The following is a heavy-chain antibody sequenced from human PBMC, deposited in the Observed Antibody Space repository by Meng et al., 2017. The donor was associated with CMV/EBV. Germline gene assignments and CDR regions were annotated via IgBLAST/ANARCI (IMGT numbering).Heavy chain of an antibody. CDR2: MNPNSGNT. V-gene: IGHV1-8*03. CDR3: AKDPSWGGPVNYYYYGMDV. CDR1: GYTFTSYD. Sequence: ASVKVSCKASGYTFTSYDINWVRQATGQGLEWMGWMNPNSGNTGYAQKFQGRVTITRNTSISTAYMELSSLRSEDTAVYYCAKDPSWGGPVNYYYYGMDVWGQGTTVTVSS. J-gene: IGHJ6*02. D-gene: IGHD3-16*01.